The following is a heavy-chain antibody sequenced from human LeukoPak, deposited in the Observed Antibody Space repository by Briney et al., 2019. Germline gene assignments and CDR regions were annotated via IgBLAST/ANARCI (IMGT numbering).Heavy chain of an antibody. CDR2: IYSGGST. CDR3: ARDPPPGIAVAGFDY. J-gene: IGHJ4*02. V-gene: IGHV3-53*01. D-gene: IGHD6-19*01. Sequence: PGGSLRLSCAASGFTVSSNYMSWVRQAPGKGLEWVSVIYSGGSTYYADSVKGRFTISRDNSKNTLYLQMNSLRAEDTAVYYCARDPPPGIAVAGFDYWGQGTLVTVSS. CDR1: GFTVSSNY.